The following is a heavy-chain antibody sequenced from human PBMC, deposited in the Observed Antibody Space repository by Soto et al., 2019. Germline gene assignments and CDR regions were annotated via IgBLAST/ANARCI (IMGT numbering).Heavy chain of an antibody. CDR2: ISGSGHST. Sequence: EVHLLESGGGVVQPGGSLRLSCAASGFTFNNYVMSWVRQAPGKGLEWVSAISGSGHSTYYADSVKGRFTISRDTSENTLYLQMNSLRAEDTAIYHCAKGSASARPYFFDYWGQGTLVTVSS. CDR1: GFTFNNYV. CDR3: AKGSASARPYFFDY. J-gene: IGHJ4*02. D-gene: IGHD6-6*01. V-gene: IGHV3-23*01.